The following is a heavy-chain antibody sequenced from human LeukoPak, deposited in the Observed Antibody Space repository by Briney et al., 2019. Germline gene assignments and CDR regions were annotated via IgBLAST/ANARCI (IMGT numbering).Heavy chain of an antibody. CDR2: ISNSGSKT. CDR3: APLRDMPLLK. Sequence: GGSLRLSCAASGSTFSTYAMSWVRQAPGKGLEWVSTISNSGSKTYYADSVKGRFTISRDNSKNTLSLQMNSLRAEDTAIYYCAPLRDMPLLKWGQGTLITVSS. D-gene: IGHD2-2*01. J-gene: IGHJ4*02. V-gene: IGHV3-23*01. CDR1: GSTFSTYA.